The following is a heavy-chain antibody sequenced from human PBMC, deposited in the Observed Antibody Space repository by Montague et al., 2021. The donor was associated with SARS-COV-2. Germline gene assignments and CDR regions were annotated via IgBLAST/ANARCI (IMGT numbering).Heavy chain of an antibody. D-gene: IGHD2-21*01. Sequence: TLSLTYTVSGGSISSGGYYWSWIRQHPGKGLEWIGYIYYSGSTYYNPSLKSRVTISVDTSKNQFSLKLSSVTAADTAVYYCARAFVVVIAIDAFDIWGQGTMVTVSS. CDR2: IYYSGST. J-gene: IGHJ3*02. V-gene: IGHV4-31*03. CDR1: GGSISSGGYY. CDR3: ARAFVVVIAIDAFDI.